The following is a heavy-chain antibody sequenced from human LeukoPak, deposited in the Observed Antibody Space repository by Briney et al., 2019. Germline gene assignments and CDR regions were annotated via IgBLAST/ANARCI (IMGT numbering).Heavy chain of an antibody. CDR3: ARSSSNDYGDYSDYYCYGMDV. V-gene: IGHV3-13*01. Sequence: GGSLRLSCAASGFTFSSYDMHWVRQATGKGLEWVSAIGTAGDTYYPGSVKGRFTISRESAKNSLYLQMNSLRAGDTAVYYCARSSSNDYGDYSDYYCYGMDVWGQGTTVTVSS. J-gene: IGHJ6*02. CDR2: IGTAGDT. D-gene: IGHD4-17*01. CDR1: GFTFSSYD.